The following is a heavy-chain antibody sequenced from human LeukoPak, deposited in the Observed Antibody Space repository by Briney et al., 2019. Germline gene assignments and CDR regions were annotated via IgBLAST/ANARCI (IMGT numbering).Heavy chain of an antibody. CDR2: ISYDGSDK. CDR1: GFTFSAYS. J-gene: IGHJ5*02. V-gene: IGHV3-30*03. Sequence: QAGGSLRLSCAASGFTFSAYSMNWVRQAPGKGLEWVALISYDGSDKYYADSVKGRFTISRDNAKNSLYLQMNSLRAEDTAVYYCATTRGLWWFDPWGQGTLVTVSS. D-gene: IGHD3/OR15-3a*01. CDR3: ATTRGLWWFDP.